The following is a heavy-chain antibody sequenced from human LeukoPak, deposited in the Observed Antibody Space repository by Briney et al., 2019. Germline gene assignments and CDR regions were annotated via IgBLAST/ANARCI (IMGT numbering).Heavy chain of an antibody. CDR2: ISYDGGDK. J-gene: IGHJ4*02. CDR1: GXTFSSYG. CDR3: AKVRYSSGWPEFDY. V-gene: IGHV3-30*18. Sequence: PGRSLRLSCVASGXTFSSYGMHWVRQAPGKGPEWVALISYDGGDKYYVDSVKGRFTISRDNSKNTLYLQMNGLRAEDTAVYYCAKVRYSSGWPEFDYWGQGTLVTVSS. D-gene: IGHD6-19*01.